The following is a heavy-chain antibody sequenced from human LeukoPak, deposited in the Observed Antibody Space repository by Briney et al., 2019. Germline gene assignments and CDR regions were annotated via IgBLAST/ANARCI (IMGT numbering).Heavy chain of an antibody. D-gene: IGHD3-9*01. CDR3: ARDLVGSHTSYSSGAWDY. Sequence: SVKVSCKASGGTFSNYAISWVRQAPGQGLEWKGGIIPIFGTANYAQKFQGRVTITADESTSTAYMELSSLRSEDTAVYYCARDLVGSHTSYSSGAWDYWGQGTLVTVSS. V-gene: IGHV1-69*13. CDR1: GGTFSNYA. CDR2: IIPIFGTA. J-gene: IGHJ4*02.